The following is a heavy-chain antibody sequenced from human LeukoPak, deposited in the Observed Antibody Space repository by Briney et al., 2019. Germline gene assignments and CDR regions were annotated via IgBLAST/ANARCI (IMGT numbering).Heavy chain of an antibody. V-gene: IGHV4-4*02. J-gene: IGHJ5*02. CDR3: ARVPSSDIVVVPADWFDP. CDR2: IYHSGST. Sequence: SETLSLTCAVSGGSISSSNWWSWVRQPPGKGLEWIGEIYHSGSTDYNPSLKSRVTISVDKSKNQFSLKLSSVTAADTAVYYCARVPSSDIVVVPADWFDPWGQGTLVTVSS. D-gene: IGHD2-2*01. CDR1: GGSISSSNW.